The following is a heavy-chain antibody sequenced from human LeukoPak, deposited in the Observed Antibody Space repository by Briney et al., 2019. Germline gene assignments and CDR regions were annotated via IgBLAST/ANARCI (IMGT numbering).Heavy chain of an antibody. V-gene: IGHV3-23*01. CDR3: ARDFGTTTVNAFDI. CDR2: ISGSGDDT. Sequence: GGSLRLSCAASGFTFSSYAMNWVRQAPGKGLEWVSSISGSGDDTYYADSVKGRFTISRDNAKNSLYLQMNSLRAEDTAVYYCARDFGTTTVNAFDIWGQGTMVTVSS. J-gene: IGHJ3*02. D-gene: IGHD4-11*01. CDR1: GFTFSSYA.